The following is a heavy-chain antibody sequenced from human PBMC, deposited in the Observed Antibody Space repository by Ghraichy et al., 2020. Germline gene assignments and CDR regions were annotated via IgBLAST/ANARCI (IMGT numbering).Heavy chain of an antibody. CDR3: AKDPTSDRFFDY. J-gene: IGHJ4*02. CDR1: GFTFSSYA. CDR2: ISGSGGST. V-gene: IGHV3-23*01. D-gene: IGHD2-2*01. Sequence: SCAASGFTFSSYAMSWVRQAPGKGLEWVSLISGSGGSTYYADSVKGRFTISRDNSKNTLYLQMNSLRAEDTAVYYCAKDPTSDRFFDYWGQGTLVTVSS.